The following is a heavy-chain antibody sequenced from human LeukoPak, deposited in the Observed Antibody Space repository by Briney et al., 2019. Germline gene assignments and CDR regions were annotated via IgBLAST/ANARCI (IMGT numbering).Heavy chain of an antibody. CDR1: GFTFSDYY. CDR2: ISSSGSTI. D-gene: IGHD3-22*01. V-gene: IGHV3-11*01. J-gene: IGHJ4*02. CDR3: ASRPYDSSGYYDY. Sequence: GGSLRLSCAASGFTFSDYYMSWIRQAPGKGLEWVSYISSSGSTIYYADSVKGRFTISRDNAKNSLYLQMNSLRAEDTAVYYCASRPYDSSGYYDYWGQGTLVTVSS.